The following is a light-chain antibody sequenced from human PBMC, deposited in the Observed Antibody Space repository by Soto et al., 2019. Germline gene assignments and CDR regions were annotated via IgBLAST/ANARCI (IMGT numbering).Light chain of an antibody. CDR2: AAS. V-gene: IGKV1-39*01. CDR3: QQSYSTLFT. J-gene: IGKJ3*01. Sequence: IRMTQSPSTLSASVGDRVTVTCRASQSISSYLNWYQHKPGRAPKLLIYAASSLLSGVPSRFSGSGSGTDFTLTICTLQPEDFATYYCQQSYSTLFTFGPGTKVDIK. CDR1: QSISSY.